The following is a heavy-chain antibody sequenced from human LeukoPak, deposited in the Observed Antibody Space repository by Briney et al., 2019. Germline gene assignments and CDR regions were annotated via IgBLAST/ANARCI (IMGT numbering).Heavy chain of an antibody. V-gene: IGHV4-59*01. J-gene: IGHJ5*02. CDR2: IYYSGST. CDR3: ARDQGQGWFDP. Sequence: SETLSLTCTVSGDSISSYYWSWIRQPPGKGLEWIGYIYYSGSTNYNPSLKSRVTISVDTSKNQFSLKLSSVTAADTAVYYCARDQGQGWFDPWGQGTLVTVSS. CDR1: GDSISSYY.